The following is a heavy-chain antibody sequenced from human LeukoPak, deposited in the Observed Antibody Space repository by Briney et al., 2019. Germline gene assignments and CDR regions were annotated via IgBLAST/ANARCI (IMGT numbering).Heavy chain of an antibody. V-gene: IGHV1-46*01. J-gene: IGHJ6*03. CDR2: INPSGGNT. CDR3: ARGLMVRGVTYYYYMDV. Sequence: GASVKVSCKASGYTFTSYYMHWVRQAPGQGLEWMGIINPSGGNTGYAQKFQGRVTMTRNTSISTAYMELSSLRSEDTAVYYCARGLMVRGVTYYYYMDVWGKGTTVTISS. D-gene: IGHD3-10*01. CDR1: GYTFTSYY.